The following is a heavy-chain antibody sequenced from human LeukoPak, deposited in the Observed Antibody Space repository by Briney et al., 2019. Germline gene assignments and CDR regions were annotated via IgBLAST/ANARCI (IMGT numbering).Heavy chain of an antibody. J-gene: IGHJ6*02. CDR2: INPSGGST. V-gene: IGHV1-46*01. CDR3: ARVGPGPSSTSCYEWGCGYYYGMDV. D-gene: IGHD2-2*01. Sequence: GASVKVSCKASGYTFTSYYMHWVRQAPGQGLEWMGIINPSGGSTSYAQKFQGRVTMTRDTSTSTVYMELSSLRSEDTAVYYCARVGPGPSSTSCYEWGCGYYYGMDVWGQGTTVTVSS. CDR1: GYTFTSYY.